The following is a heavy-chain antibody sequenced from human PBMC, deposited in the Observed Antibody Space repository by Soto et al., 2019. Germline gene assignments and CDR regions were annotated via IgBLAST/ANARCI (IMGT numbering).Heavy chain of an antibody. CDR3: ARGNTVTKMGY. CDR1: GFTFSSYG. V-gene: IGHV3-33*01. CDR2: IWYDGSNK. Sequence: GGSLRLSCAASGFTFSSYGMHWVRQAPGKGLEWVAVIWYDGSNKYYADSVKGRFTISRDNSKNTLYLQMNSLRAEDTAVYYCARGNTVTKMGYWGQGTLVTVSS. D-gene: IGHD4-4*01. J-gene: IGHJ4*02.